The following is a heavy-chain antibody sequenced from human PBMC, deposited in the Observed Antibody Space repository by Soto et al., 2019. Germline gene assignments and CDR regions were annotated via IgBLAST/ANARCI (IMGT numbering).Heavy chain of an antibody. CDR3: TRGVGFWSGYHYNWFDP. V-gene: IGHV3-49*03. Sequence: EVQLVESGGGLVQPGRSLRLSCTASGFTFGDYAMSWFRQAPGKGLEWVGFIRSKAYGGTTEYAASVKGRFTISRDDSKSIAYLQMNSLKTEDTAVYYCTRGVGFWSGYHYNWFDPWGQGTLVTVSS. J-gene: IGHJ5*02. CDR1: GFTFGDYA. CDR2: IRSKAYGGTT. D-gene: IGHD3-3*01.